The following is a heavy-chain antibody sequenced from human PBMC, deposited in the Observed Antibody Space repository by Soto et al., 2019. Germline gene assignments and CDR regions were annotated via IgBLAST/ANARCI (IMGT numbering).Heavy chain of an antibody. D-gene: IGHD6-19*01. CDR1: GDSISSGGYY. CDR2: IYYSGST. Sequence: QVQLQESGPGLVKPSQTLSLTCSVSGDSISSGGYYWSWIRQHPGKGLEWIGYIYYSGSTSYNPSLKSRVTISMDTSGSQFSLVLSSLTAADTAVYYCARSALCGWYSRDRVFLDPWGQGTLVTVSS. J-gene: IGHJ5*02. V-gene: IGHV4-31*03. CDR3: ARSALCGWYSRDRVFLDP.